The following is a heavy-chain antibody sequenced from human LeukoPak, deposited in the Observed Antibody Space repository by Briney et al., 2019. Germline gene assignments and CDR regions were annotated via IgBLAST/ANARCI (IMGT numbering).Heavy chain of an antibody. CDR2: INHSGST. CDR3: ARRYSSGWPQFDY. V-gene: IGHV4-34*01. Sequence: SETLSLTCAVYGGSFSGYYWSWIRQPPGKGLEWIGEINHSGSTNYNPSLKSRVTISVDTSKNQFSLKLSSVTAADTAVYYCARRYSSGWPQFDYWGQGTLVTVSS. D-gene: IGHD6-19*01. CDR1: GGSFSGYY. J-gene: IGHJ4*02.